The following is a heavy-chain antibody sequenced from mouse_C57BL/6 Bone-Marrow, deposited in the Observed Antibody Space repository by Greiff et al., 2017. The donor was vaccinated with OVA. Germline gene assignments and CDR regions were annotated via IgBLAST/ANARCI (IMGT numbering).Heavy chain of an antibody. CDR1: GYTFTDYE. V-gene: IGHV1-15*01. J-gene: IGHJ1*03. D-gene: IGHD1-1*01. CDR3: TRSHFYYGSSSWYVDV. Sequence: QVQLKQSGAELVRPGASVTLSCKASGYTFTDYEMHWVKQTPVHGLEWIGAIDPETGGTAYNQKFKGKAILTADKSSSTAYMELRRLTSEDSAVDYCTRSHFYYGSSSWYVDVWGTGTTVTVSS. CDR2: IDPETGGT.